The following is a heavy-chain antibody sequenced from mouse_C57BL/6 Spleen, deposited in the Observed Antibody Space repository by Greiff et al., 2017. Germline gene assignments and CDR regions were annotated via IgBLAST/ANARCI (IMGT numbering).Heavy chain of an antibody. CDR3: ARDYGSSAWFAY. J-gene: IGHJ3*01. CDR2: IDPSDSYT. V-gene: IGHV1-59*01. D-gene: IGHD1-1*01. Sequence: QVQLQQPGAELVRPGTSVKLSCKASGYTFTSYWMHWVKQRPGQGLEWIGVIDPSDSYTNYNQKFKSKSTLTVDTSSSTAYMQLSSLTSEDSSVYYCARDYGSSAWFAYWGQGTLVTVSA. CDR1: GYTFTSYW.